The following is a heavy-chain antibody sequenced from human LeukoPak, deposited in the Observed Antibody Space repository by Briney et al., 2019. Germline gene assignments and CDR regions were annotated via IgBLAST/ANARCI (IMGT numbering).Heavy chain of an antibody. D-gene: IGHD6-13*01. V-gene: IGHV4-34*01. Sequence: SETLSLTCAVHGGSFSGYYWTWIRQPPGKGLEWIGEINHSGSTNYNPSLKSRVTISVDTSKNQFSLKLSSVTAADTAVYYCARAYSTSWSNAFDIWGQGTMVTVSS. CDR3: ARAYSTSWSNAFDI. J-gene: IGHJ3*02. CDR2: INHSGST. CDR1: GGSFSGYY.